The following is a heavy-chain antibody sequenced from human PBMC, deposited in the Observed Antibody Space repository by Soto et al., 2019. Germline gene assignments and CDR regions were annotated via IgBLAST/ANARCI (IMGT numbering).Heavy chain of an antibody. D-gene: IGHD3-10*01. CDR3: AKEDRAAVDY. CDR2: ISGDSNYI. J-gene: IGHJ4*02. Sequence: EVQLVESGGGLVTPGGSLRLSCAASGFTFSAYSVNWVRQAPGKGLEWVSSISGDSNYIYYADSVKGRFTISRDNAKNSLHLQMNSLRSEDSAVYYCAKEDRAAVDYWGQGTLVTVSS. V-gene: IGHV3-21*01. CDR1: GFTFSAYS.